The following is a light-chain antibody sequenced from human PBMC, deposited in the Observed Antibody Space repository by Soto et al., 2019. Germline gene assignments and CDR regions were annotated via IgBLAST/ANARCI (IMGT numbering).Light chain of an antibody. J-gene: IGKJ3*01. V-gene: IGKV3-11*01. CDR2: DAS. Sequence: EIVLTQSPATLSLSPGERATLSCRASQSSSGYLAWYQQKPGQAPRLLIYDASNRATGIPARFSGSGSGTDFTLTISSLEPEDFAVYYCQQRSNWPPVFTFGPGTKVEIK. CDR1: QSSSGY. CDR3: QQRSNWPPVFT.